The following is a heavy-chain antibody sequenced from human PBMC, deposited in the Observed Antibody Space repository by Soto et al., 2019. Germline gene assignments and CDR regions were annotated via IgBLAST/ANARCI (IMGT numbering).Heavy chain of an antibody. CDR1: GFTFSSYA. J-gene: IGHJ4*02. Sequence: GGSLRLSCAASGFTFSSYAMHWVRQAPGKGLEWVAVISYDGSNKYYADSVKGRFTISRDNSKNTLYLQMNSLRAEDTAVYYCARGKSYSSSWYYFDYWGQGTLVTVSS. CDR2: ISYDGSNK. CDR3: ARGKSYSSSWYYFDY. D-gene: IGHD6-13*01. V-gene: IGHV3-30-3*01.